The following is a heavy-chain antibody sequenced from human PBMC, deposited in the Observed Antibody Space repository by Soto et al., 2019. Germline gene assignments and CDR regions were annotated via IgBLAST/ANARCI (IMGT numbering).Heavy chain of an antibody. CDR1: GDSISSVGYS. D-gene: IGHD3-10*01. CDR3: ARGGDGSKLAH. CDR2: IYHSGST. Sequence: QLQLQEYGSGLVKPSQTLSLTCAVSGDSISSVGYSWSWIRQPPGKGLEWIGYIYHSGSTHYNPSLKSRVTMSVDRSKNQFSLQLSSVTAADTAVYYCARGGDGSKLAHWGQGTQVTVSS. V-gene: IGHV4-30-2*01. J-gene: IGHJ4*02.